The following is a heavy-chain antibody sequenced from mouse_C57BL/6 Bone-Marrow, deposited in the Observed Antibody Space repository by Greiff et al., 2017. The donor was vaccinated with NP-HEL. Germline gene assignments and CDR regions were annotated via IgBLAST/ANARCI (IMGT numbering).Heavy chain of an antibody. D-gene: IGHD2-5*01. J-gene: IGHJ1*03. Sequence: EVQLQQSEGGLVQPGSSMKLSCTASGFTFSDYYMAWVRQVPEKGLEWVANINYDGSSTYYLDSLKSRFIISRDNAKNILYLQMSSLKSEDTATYYCARDGSNYVLHWYFDVWGTGTTVTVSS. CDR2: INYDGSST. CDR3: ARDGSNYVLHWYFDV. CDR1: GFTFSDYY. V-gene: IGHV5-16*01.